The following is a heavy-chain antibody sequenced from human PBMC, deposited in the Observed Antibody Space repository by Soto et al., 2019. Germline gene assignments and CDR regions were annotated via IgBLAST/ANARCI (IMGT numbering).Heavy chain of an antibody. V-gene: IGHV3-21*01. CDR1: GFTFSSCT. D-gene: IGHD2-15*01. CDR3: SGCSGGACHQNYGMDV. Sequence: EVHLVESGGGLVKPGGSLRLSCAVSGFTFSSCTMNWVRQAPGKGLEWVSSISPSTSHIYYADSVKGRFTISRDNXKXSXXXXXXXXXAEDTAVYYCSGCSGGACHQNYGMDVWGQGTTVTVSS. J-gene: IGHJ6*02. CDR2: ISPSTSHI.